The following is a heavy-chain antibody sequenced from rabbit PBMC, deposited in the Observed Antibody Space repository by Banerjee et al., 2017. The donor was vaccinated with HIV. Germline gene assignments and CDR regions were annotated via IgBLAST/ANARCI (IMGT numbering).Heavy chain of an antibody. CDR2: IYTSSGST. J-gene: IGHJ4*01. D-gene: IGHD4-1*01. V-gene: IGHV1S43*01. CDR1: GFSFSSGYD. CDR3: ARDLAGVTGWNFGL. Sequence: QELLVESGGGLVTLGGFMTLTCKASGFSFSSGYDMCWVRQAPGKGLEWIACIYTSSGSTDYASWVNGRFTISLDNAQNTVPLQMTNLTAADTATYFCARDLAGVTGWNFGLWGPGTLVTVS.